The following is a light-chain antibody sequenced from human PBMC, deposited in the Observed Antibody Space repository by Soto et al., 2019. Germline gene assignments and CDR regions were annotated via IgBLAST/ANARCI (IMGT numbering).Light chain of an antibody. J-gene: IGLJ2*01. CDR3: CSYSSTTTGII. Sequence: QSALTQPPSVSGSPGQSVTISCTGTNSDIGAYNYVNWYQKHPGKAPKLIIYDVNNRPSGVSNRFSGSKSGNTASLTISGLQGEEDADYDCCSYSSTTTGIIFGGGTKLTVL. V-gene: IGLV2-14*01. CDR1: NSDIGAYNY. CDR2: DVN.